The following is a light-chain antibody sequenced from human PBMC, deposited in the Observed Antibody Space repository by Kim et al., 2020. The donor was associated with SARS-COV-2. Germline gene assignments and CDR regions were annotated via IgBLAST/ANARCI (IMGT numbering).Light chain of an antibody. V-gene: IGKV1-5*01. CDR1: QSISSW. CDR3: QQYGT. Sequence: PSTLSASVGDRVTITCRARQSISSWLAWYQQKPGKAPKLLIYDAASLESGVPSRCSGSGSGTEFTLTISSLQPDDFATYYCQQYGTFGQGTKLEI. CDR2: DAA. J-gene: IGKJ2*02.